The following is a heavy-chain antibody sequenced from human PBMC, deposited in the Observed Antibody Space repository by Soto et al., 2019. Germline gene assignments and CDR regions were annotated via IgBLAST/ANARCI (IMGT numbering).Heavy chain of an antibody. J-gene: IGHJ4*02. CDR3: AKVSIVGATHYYFDY. D-gene: IGHD1-26*01. CDR2: ISGSGGST. Sequence: PGGSLRLSCAASGFTFSSYAMSWVRQAPGKGLEWVSAISGSGGSTYYADSVKGRFTISRDNSKNTLYLQMNSLRAEETAVYYCAKVSIVGATHYYFDYWGQGTLVTVSS. V-gene: IGHV3-23*01. CDR1: GFTFSSYA.